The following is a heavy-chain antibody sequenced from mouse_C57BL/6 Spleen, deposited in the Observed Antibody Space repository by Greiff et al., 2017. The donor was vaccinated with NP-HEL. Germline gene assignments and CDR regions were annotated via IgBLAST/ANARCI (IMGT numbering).Heavy chain of an antibody. J-gene: IGHJ2*01. V-gene: IGHV1-69*01. CDR2: IDPSDSYT. Sequence: QVQLQQSGAELVMPGASVKLSCKASGYTFTSYWMHWVKQRPGQGLEWIGEIDPSDSYTNYNQKFNGKSTLTVDKSSSTAYMQLSSLTSEDSAVYYCARGYYGSSYVFDYWGQGTTLTVSS. CDR1: GYTFTSYW. CDR3: ARGYYGSSYVFDY. D-gene: IGHD1-1*01.